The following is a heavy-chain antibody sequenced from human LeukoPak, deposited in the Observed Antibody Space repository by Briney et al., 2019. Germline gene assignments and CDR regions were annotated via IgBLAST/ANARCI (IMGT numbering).Heavy chain of an antibody. D-gene: IGHD6-6*01. V-gene: IGHV3-30*03. Sequence: GGSLRLSCAASGFAFSSYGMHWVREAPGKGLGWVAVISYDGSSEYYADSVQGRLTVARDTSKNTMYLQMNSLSAEATAAYYCARVFRIAARPAWFDPWGQGTLVTVSS. CDR3: ARVFRIAARPAWFDP. J-gene: IGHJ5*02. CDR2: ISYDGSSE. CDR1: GFAFSSYG.